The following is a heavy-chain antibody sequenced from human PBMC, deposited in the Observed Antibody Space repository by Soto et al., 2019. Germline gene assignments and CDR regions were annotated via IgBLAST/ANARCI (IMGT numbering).Heavy chain of an antibody. CDR1: GFTFSSYS. CDR3: ADSHRVGSGSYPATFDY. CDR2: ISSSSSYI. V-gene: IGHV3-21*01. J-gene: IGHJ4*02. Sequence: PGGSLRISCAASGFTFSSYSMNWVRQAPGKGLEWVSSISSSSSYIYYSDSVKGRFTISRDNAKNSLYLQMNSLRAEDTAVYYCADSHRVGSGSYPATFDYWGQGTLVTVSS. D-gene: IGHD3-10*01.